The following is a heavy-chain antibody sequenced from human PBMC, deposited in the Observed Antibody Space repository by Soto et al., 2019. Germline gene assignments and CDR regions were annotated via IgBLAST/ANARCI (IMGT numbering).Heavy chain of an antibody. CDR1: GYTFANYG. D-gene: IGHD1-26*01. J-gene: IGHJ4*02. CDR2: ISGYNINT. V-gene: IGHV1-18*01. Sequence: QVRLVQSGPEVKKPGASVRVSCKASGYTFANYGITWVRQTSGQGLEWLGWISGYNINTHYSQKFEDRVTLTTDKTTSADYTEPRSLKSDDTAMYFCARARRWERLPYWGQGARATVAP. CDR3: ARARRWERLPY.